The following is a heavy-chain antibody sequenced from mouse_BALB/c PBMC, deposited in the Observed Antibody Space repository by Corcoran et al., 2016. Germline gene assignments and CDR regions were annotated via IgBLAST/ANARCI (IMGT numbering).Heavy chain of an antibody. CDR3: ARDGYDGGFAY. CDR2: ILPGSGST. V-gene: IGHV1-9*01. Sequence: QVQLQQSGAELMKPGASVKISCKATGYTFSSYWIEWVKQRPGHGLEWIGEILPGSGSTNYNEKFKGKATFTADTSSNTAYMQLRSLTSEEYAVYYCARDGYDGGFAYWGQGTLVTVSA. J-gene: IGHJ3*01. CDR1: GYTFSSYW. D-gene: IGHD2-2*01.